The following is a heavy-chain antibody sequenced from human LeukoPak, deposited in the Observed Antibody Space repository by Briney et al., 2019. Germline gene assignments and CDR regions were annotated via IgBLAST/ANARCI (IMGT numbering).Heavy chain of an antibody. CDR1: GGSISSGDYY. V-gene: IGHV4-61*02. J-gene: IGHJ6*02. CDR2: IYTSGIT. CDR3: ARDPPRSPLCSVDV. D-gene: IGHD2-15*01. Sequence: SETLSLTCTVSGGSISSGDYYWSWIRQPAGKGLEWIGRIYTSGITSYNPSLKSRVTISVDTSKNQFSLRVSSVTAADTAVYYCARDPPRSPLCSVDVWGQGTTVTVAS.